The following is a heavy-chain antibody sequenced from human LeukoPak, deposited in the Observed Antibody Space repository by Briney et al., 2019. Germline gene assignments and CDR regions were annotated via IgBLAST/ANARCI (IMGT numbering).Heavy chain of an antibody. Sequence: GSPRLSCAASGFTFSDYYMSWIRQPPAKGLEGVSYISSSGSTIYYADSVKGRFTISRDNAKNSLYLQMNSLRAEDTAVYYCAGGDYYDSSGYFGYWGQGTLVTVSS. J-gene: IGHJ4*02. V-gene: IGHV3-11*01. CDR2: ISSSGSTI. CDR3: AGGDYYDSSGYFGY. CDR1: GFTFSDYY. D-gene: IGHD3-22*01.